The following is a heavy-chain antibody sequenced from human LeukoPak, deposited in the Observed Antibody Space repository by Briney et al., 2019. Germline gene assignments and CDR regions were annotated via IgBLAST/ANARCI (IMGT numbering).Heavy chain of an antibody. J-gene: IGHJ4*02. V-gene: IGHV3-9*01. Sequence: PGGSLRLSCTASGFTFGDYAMTWVRQAPGKGLEWVSYISWNSAIIGYADSVKGRFTISRDNSKNTLYLQMNSLRAEDTAVYYCARGHSSGWYGDYWGQGILVTVSS. CDR1: GFTFGDYA. CDR2: ISWNSAII. D-gene: IGHD6-19*01. CDR3: ARGHSSGWYGDY.